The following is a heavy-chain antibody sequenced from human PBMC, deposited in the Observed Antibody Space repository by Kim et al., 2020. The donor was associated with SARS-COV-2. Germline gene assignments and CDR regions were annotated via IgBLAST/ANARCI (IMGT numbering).Heavy chain of an antibody. V-gene: IGHV3-23*01. D-gene: IGHD2-2*01. CDR2: ISGSGGST. CDR3: AKDRSGYCSSTSCFSDGPGQGFCDY. J-gene: IGHJ4*02. Sequence: GGSLRLSCAASGFTFSSYAMSWVRQAPGKGLEWVSAISGSGGSTYYADSVKGRFTISRDNSKNTLYLQMNSLIAEDTAVYYCAKDRSGYCSSTSCFSDGPGQGFCDYWGQGTLVTVSS. CDR1: GFTFSSYA.